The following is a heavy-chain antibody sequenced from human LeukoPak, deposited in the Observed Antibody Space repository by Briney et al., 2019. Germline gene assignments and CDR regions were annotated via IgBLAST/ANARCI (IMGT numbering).Heavy chain of an antibody. CDR2: ISYDGSNK. J-gene: IGHJ4*02. CDR1: GSTFSSYG. CDR3: AKDHPDYSYYFDY. V-gene: IGHV3-30*18. D-gene: IGHD3-10*01. Sequence: PGGPLRFPCAAPGSTFSSYGMHWVPKAPGKGLRGVAVISYDGSNKCYADSVKGRFTISRDNSKNTLYLQMNSLRAEDTAVYYCAKDHPDYSYYFDYWGQGTLVTVSS.